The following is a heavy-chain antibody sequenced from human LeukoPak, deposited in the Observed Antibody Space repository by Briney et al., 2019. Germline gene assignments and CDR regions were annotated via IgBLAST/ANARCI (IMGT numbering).Heavy chain of an antibody. V-gene: IGHV7-4-1*02. D-gene: IGHD1-26*01. J-gene: IGHJ4*02. CDR3: ARDSDGNGEGDFDY. CDR1: GYTFTSYA. CDR2: INTNTGNP. Sequence: ASVKVSCKASGYTFTSYAMNWVRQAPGQGLEWMGWINTNTGNPAYAQGFTGRFVFSLDTSVSTAYLQISSLKAEDTAVYYCARDSDGNGEGDFDYWGQGTLVTVSS.